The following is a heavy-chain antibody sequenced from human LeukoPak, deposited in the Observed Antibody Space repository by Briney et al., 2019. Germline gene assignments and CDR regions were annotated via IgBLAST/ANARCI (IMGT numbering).Heavy chain of an antibody. D-gene: IGHD6-25*01. CDR2: INPNSGGT. Sequence: GASVKVSCKASGYTFTGYYMHWVRQAPGQGLEWMGWINPNSGGTNYAQKFQGRVTMARDTSISTAYMELSRLRSDDTAVYYCVTLLSNAAFDYWGQGTLVTVSS. V-gene: IGHV1-2*02. CDR3: VTLLSNAAFDY. J-gene: IGHJ4*02. CDR1: GYTFTGYY.